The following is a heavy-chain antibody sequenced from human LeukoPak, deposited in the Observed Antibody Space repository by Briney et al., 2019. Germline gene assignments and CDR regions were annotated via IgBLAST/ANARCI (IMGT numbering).Heavy chain of an antibody. V-gene: IGHV3-23*01. CDR2: ISGSGGDT. CDR3: ARERETELGISEYYFDY. CDR1: GFTFSNYA. Sequence: QPGGSLRLSCAASGFTFSNYAMSWVRQAPGKGLECVSVISGSGGDTYYADSVKGRFTISRDNSKNTLYLQMNSLRAEDTAVYYCARERETELGISEYYFDYWGQGTLVTVSS. D-gene: IGHD7-27*01. J-gene: IGHJ4*02.